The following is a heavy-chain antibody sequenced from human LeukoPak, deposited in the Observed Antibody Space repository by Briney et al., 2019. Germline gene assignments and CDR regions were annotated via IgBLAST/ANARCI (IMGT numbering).Heavy chain of an antibody. Sequence: SVKVSCKASGGTFSSYAISWVRQAPGQGLEWMGRIIPILGIANYAQKFQGRVTITADKSTSTAYMELSSLRSEDTAVYYCATGGQVVPAAKVLDYWGQGTLVTVSS. CDR1: GGTFSSYA. V-gene: IGHV1-69*04. D-gene: IGHD2-2*01. J-gene: IGHJ4*02. CDR3: ATGGQVVPAAKVLDY. CDR2: IIPILGIA.